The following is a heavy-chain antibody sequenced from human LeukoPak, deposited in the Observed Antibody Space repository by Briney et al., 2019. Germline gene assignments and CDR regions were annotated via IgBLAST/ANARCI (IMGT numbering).Heavy chain of an antibody. CDR3: ARVGEVDGDYGIMDV. D-gene: IGHD4-17*01. Sequence: GGSLRLSCAASGFTFSSYAMHWVRQAPGKGLEWVAVISYDGSNKYYADSVKGRFTISRDNSKNTLYLQMNSLRAEDTAVYYCARVGEVDGDYGIMDVWGQGTTVTVSS. CDR1: GFTFSSYA. CDR2: ISYDGSNK. V-gene: IGHV3-30*14. J-gene: IGHJ6*02.